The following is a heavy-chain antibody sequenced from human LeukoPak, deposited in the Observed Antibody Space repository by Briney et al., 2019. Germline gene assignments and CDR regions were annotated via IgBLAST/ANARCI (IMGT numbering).Heavy chain of an antibody. V-gene: IGHV1-2*02. D-gene: IGHD3-10*01. Sequence: ASVKVSCKASGYTFTGYYLHWVRQAPGQGLEWMGSINPGNGGTTYAPKFQGRVTMTRDTSINTAYMELSRLTSDDTAVYYCTREGYGSGTSFGSDYWGQGILVTVSS. J-gene: IGHJ4*02. CDR1: GYTFTGYY. CDR2: INPGNGGT. CDR3: TREGYGSGTSFGSDY.